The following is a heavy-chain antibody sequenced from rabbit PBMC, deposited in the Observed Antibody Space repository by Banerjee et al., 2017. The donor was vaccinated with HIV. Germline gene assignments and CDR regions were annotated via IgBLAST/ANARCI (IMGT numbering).Heavy chain of an antibody. Sequence: QSLEESGGGLVQPEGSLTLTCTASGFSFSSSYYMCWVRQAPGKGLELIACIYTGSGSTYYASWAIGRFTISKTSSTTVTLQMTSLTAADTATYFCARNPYADTYYFTRLDLWGPGTLVTVS. J-gene: IGHJ3*01. D-gene: IGHD2-1*01. CDR2: IYTGSGST. CDR1: GFSFSSSYY. CDR3: ARNPYADTYYFTRLDL. V-gene: IGHV1S40*01.